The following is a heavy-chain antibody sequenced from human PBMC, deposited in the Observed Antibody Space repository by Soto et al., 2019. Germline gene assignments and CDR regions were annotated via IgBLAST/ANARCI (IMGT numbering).Heavy chain of an antibody. V-gene: IGHV4-39*01. D-gene: IGHD3-16*01. Sequence: SETLSLTCTVSGSSISSSGYYWGWIRQPPGRGXEXIGXXYXNXGXYXXXXLKSRVTISADTSANQFSLMVNSVTAADTAIYYCARLPSRHWVDYWGQGTLVTVSS. J-gene: IGHJ4*02. CDR1: GSSISSSGYY. CDR2: XYXNXGX. CDR3: ARLPSRHWVDY.